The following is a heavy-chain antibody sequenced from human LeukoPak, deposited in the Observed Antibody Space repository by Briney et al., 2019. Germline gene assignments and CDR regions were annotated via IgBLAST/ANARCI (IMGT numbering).Heavy chain of an antibody. Sequence: SQTLSLTCTVSGGSISSGGYYWSWIRQPPGKGLEWIGYIYHSGSTYYNPSLKSRVTISVDTSKNQFSLKLSSVTAADTAVYYCARSEYRAGFDYWGQGTLVTVSS. D-gene: IGHD4-11*01. CDR1: GGSISSGGYY. CDR2: IYHSGST. V-gene: IGHV4-30-2*05. J-gene: IGHJ4*02. CDR3: ARSEYRAGFDY.